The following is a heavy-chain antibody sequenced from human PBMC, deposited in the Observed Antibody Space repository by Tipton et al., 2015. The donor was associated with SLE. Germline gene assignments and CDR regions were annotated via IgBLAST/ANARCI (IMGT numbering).Heavy chain of an antibody. J-gene: IGHJ4*02. CDR3: ARWAGPTVNFDY. V-gene: IGHV4-59*01. Sequence: TLSLTCTVSGGSISSYYWSWIRQPPGKGLEWIGYIYYSGSTNYNPSLKSLVTISVDTSKNQVSLKLSSVTAADTAVYYCARWAGPTVNFDYWGQGTLVTVSS. CDR2: IYYSGST. CDR1: GGSISSYY. D-gene: IGHD4-11*01.